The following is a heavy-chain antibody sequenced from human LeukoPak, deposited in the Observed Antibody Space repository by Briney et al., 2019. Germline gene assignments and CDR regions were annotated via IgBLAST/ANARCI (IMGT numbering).Heavy chain of an antibody. CDR2: IGGSDCRT. V-gene: IGHV3-23*01. J-gene: IGHJ4*02. CDR3: ADPPNADY. CDR1: GFTFDDYA. Sequence: GGSLRLSCAASGFTFDDYAVLWLGQAPGRGGEGGAYIGGSDCRTYYAESVQGRFTISRANSKKTLYLQMNSLRVEDTAVYFCADPPNADYWGQGTLVTVSS. D-gene: IGHD4/OR15-4a*01.